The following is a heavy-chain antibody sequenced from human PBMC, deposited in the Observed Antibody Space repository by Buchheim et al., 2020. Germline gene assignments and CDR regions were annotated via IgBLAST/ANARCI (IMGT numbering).Heavy chain of an antibody. CDR1: GFTFSSYE. Sequence: EVQLVESGGGLVQPGGSLRLSCAASGFTFSSYEMNWVRQAPGKGLEWVSYISSSDSTIYYADSVKGRFTISRDNAKNSLYLQMNSLRAEDTAVYYCARDQGIVVVPRYYYYGMDVWGQGTT. CDR3: ARDQGIVVVPRYYYYGMDV. V-gene: IGHV3-48*03. D-gene: IGHD2-2*01. J-gene: IGHJ6*02. CDR2: ISSSDSTI.